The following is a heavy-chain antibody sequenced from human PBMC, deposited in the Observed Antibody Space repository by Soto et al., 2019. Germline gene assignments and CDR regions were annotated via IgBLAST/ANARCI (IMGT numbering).Heavy chain of an antibody. J-gene: IGHJ4*02. CDR1: GFTFSLSG. Sequence: QVQLVQSGGGVVQPGRSLRLSCAASGFTFSLSGMHWVRQTPDKGLEWLAVIWWDGSNKYYADSVKGRFTVSRDNSGDTLYLQLNDLRADDTAVYYCAKNYGTDGAGSAFWYFDHWGQGALVTVSS. D-gene: IGHD3-16*01. CDR3: AKNYGTDGAGSAFWYFDH. V-gene: IGHV3-33*06. CDR2: IWWDGSNK.